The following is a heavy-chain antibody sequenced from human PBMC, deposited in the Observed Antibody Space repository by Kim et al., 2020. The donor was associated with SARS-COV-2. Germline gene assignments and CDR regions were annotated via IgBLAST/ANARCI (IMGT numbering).Heavy chain of an antibody. D-gene: IGHD1-26*01. J-gene: IGHJ4*02. CDR2: ISGSGGST. CDR1: GFTFSSYA. CDR3: AKDSGEYVGATKGIDY. Sequence: GGSLRLSCAASGFTFSSYAMSWVRQAPGKGLEWVSAISGSGGSTYYADSVKGRFTISRDNSKNTLYLQMNSLRAEDTAVYYCAKDSGEYVGATKGIDYWGQGTLVTVSS. V-gene: IGHV3-23*01.